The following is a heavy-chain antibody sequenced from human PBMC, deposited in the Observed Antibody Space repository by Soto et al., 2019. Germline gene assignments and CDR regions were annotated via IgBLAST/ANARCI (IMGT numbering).Heavy chain of an antibody. CDR1: GGSISSGGYS. J-gene: IGHJ6*02. CDR3: AREDLGVGYYYGMDV. CDR2: IYHSGST. Sequence: SETLSLTCAVAGGSISSGGYSWSWIRQPPGKGLEWIGYIYHSGSTYYNPSLKSRVTISVDRSKNQFSLKLSSVTAADTAVYYCAREDLGVGYYYGMDVWGQGTTVTVSS. V-gene: IGHV4-30-2*01. D-gene: IGHD3-16*01.